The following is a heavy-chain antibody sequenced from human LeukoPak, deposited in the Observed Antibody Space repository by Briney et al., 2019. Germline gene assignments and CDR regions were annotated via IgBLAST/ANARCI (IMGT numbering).Heavy chain of an antibody. CDR3: ARTVGITMVRGVIWWFDP. Sequence: ASVKVSCKASGYTFTGYYMHWVRQAPGQGLEWMGWINPNSGGTNYAQKFQGRVTMTRDTSISTAYMELSRLSSVTAADTAVYYCARTVGITMVRGVIWWFDPWGQGTLVTVSS. D-gene: IGHD3-10*01. CDR2: INPNSGGT. J-gene: IGHJ5*02. V-gene: IGHV1-2*02. CDR1: GYTFTGYY.